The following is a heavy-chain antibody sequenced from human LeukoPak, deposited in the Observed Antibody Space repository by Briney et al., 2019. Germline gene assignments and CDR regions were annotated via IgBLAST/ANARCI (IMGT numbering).Heavy chain of an antibody. J-gene: IGHJ4*02. CDR1: GFTFSSYG. CDR2: ISYDGSNK. V-gene: IGHV3-33*03. D-gene: IGHD3-10*01. CDR3: VKVAKYYYGSETYYFFEH. Sequence: GGSLRLSCAASGFTFSSYGMHWVRQAPGKGLEWVAVISYDGSNKYYADSVKGRFTISRDNAKNSLDLQMNSLRVEDTGIYYCVKVAKYYYGSETYYFFEHWGQGTPVTASS.